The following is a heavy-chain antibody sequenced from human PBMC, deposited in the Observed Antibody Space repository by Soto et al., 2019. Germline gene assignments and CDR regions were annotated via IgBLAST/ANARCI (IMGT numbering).Heavy chain of an antibody. CDR3: AKDWGSSGWYNWFDP. CDR2: ISHDGSAK. J-gene: IGHJ5*02. D-gene: IGHD6-13*01. Sequence: GSLRLSCAASGFTFSTSGMHWVRQAPGKGLEWVAMISHDGSAKYYLDSVQGRFTISRDTSKQTLYLQMDSLKDEDTAIYYCAKDWGSSGWYNWFDPWGQGTLVTVSS. CDR1: GFTFSTSG. V-gene: IGHV3-30*18.